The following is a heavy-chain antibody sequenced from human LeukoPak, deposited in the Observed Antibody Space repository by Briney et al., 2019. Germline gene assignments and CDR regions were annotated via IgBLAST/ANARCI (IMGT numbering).Heavy chain of an antibody. CDR2: TKSKTHGGTT. CDR3: TTFSDCSTSVCYNNY. D-gene: IGHD2-2*02. Sequence: GGSLRLSCVVSGLTFSNVWMSWVRQAPGKGLEWVGRTKSKTHGGTTDYAAPVYGRFSVSRDDSKNTLYLQMNSLQTEDTAVYYCTTFSDCSTSVCYNNYWGQGTLVTVSS. V-gene: IGHV3-15*01. J-gene: IGHJ4*02. CDR1: GLTFSNVW.